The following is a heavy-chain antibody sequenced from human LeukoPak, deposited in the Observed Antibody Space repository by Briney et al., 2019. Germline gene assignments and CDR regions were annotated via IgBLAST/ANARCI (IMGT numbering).Heavy chain of an antibody. Sequence: PSETLSLTCAVYGGSFSGYYWSWIRQPPGKGLEWIGEINHSGSTNYNPSLKSRVTISVDTSKNQFSLKLSSVTAADTAVYYCAGTYYYDSSGSNDGLHYWGQGTLVTVSS. CDR3: AGTYYYDSSGSNDGLHY. CDR1: GGSFSGYY. V-gene: IGHV4-34*01. J-gene: IGHJ4*02. CDR2: INHSGST. D-gene: IGHD3-22*01.